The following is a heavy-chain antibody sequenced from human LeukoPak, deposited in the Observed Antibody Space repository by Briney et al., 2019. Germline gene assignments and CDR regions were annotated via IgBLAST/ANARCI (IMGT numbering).Heavy chain of an antibody. J-gene: IGHJ3*02. CDR1: GFSFTNYW. CDR3: ARRTPFDAFHI. D-gene: IGHD2-2*01. Sequence: GESLKISCQSSGFSFTNYWIGWVRQMPGKGLEWMGIIYPGDSDTRYSPSFQGLVTISADKSISTAYLQWSSLRASGTAMYYCARRTPFDAFHIWGQGTMVTVSS. V-gene: IGHV5-51*01. CDR2: IYPGDSDT.